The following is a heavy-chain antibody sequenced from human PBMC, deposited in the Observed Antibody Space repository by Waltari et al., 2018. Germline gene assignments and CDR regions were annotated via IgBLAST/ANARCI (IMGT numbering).Heavy chain of an antibody. Sequence: QVQLVQSGAEVKKPGSSVKVSCKASGGTFSSYAISWVRQAPGQGLEWMGGVIPILGTANYAQKFQGRVTITADESKSTAYMELSSLRSEDTAVYYCARYCSSTSCYKYFDLWGRGTLVTVSS. D-gene: IGHD2-2*02. CDR1: GGTFSSYA. V-gene: IGHV1-69*01. J-gene: IGHJ2*01. CDR2: VIPILGTA. CDR3: ARYCSSTSCYKYFDL.